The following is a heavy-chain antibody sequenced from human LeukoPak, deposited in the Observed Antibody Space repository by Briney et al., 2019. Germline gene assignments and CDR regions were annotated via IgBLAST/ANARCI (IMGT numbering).Heavy chain of an antibody. CDR2: INHSGST. Sequence: NPSETLSLTCAVYGGSFSGYYWSWIRQPPGKGLEWIGEINHSGSTNYNPSLKSRVTITVDTSKNQFSLKLSSVTAADTAVYYCARGTRHYVWGSYRSYYFDYWGQGTPVTVSS. D-gene: IGHD3-16*02. V-gene: IGHV4-34*01. CDR1: GGSFSGYY. CDR3: ARGTRHYVWGSYRSYYFDY. J-gene: IGHJ4*02.